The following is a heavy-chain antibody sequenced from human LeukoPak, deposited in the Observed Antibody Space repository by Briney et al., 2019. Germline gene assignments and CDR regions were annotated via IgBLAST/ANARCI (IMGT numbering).Heavy chain of an antibody. CDR2: VKHRGST. J-gene: IGHJ4*02. CDR1: GGSFSGYY. CDR3: ARGRVSAYSGSYGY. Sequence: PSETLSLTCAVYGGSFSGYYWSWIRQPPGKGLECGWAVKHRGSTNYNPSLKRRVTISVDTSNNQFSLKLSSVSAPDTPVYYSARGRVSAYSGSYGYWGQGTLVTVSS. V-gene: IGHV4-34*01. D-gene: IGHD1-26*01.